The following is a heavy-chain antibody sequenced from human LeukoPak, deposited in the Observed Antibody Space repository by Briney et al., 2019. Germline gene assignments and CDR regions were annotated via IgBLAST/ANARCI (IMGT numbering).Heavy chain of an antibody. D-gene: IGHD4-17*01. CDR3: ARGGTVTDDAFDI. J-gene: IGHJ3*02. CDR2: IYYSGST. CDR1: GGSISSYY. V-gene: IGHV4-59*12. Sequence: SETLSLTCTVSGGSISSYYWSWIRQPPGKGLEWIGYIYYSGSTNYNPSLKSRVTISVDKSKNQFSLKLSSVTAADTAVYYCARGGTVTDDAFDIWGQGTMVTVSS.